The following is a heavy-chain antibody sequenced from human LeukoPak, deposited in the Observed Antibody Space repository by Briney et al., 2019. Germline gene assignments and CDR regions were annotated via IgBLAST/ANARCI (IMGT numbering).Heavy chain of an antibody. CDR2: FDPEDGET. Sequence: GASVKVSCKVSGYTLTELSMHWVRQAPGKGLEWMGGFDPEDGETIYAQKFQGRVTMTEDTSTDTAYMELSSLRSEDTAVYYCATDSAASSYYYYGMDVWGQGTTVTVSS. J-gene: IGHJ6*02. V-gene: IGHV1-24*01. CDR3: ATDSAASSYYYYGMDV. D-gene: IGHD2-2*01. CDR1: GYTLTELS.